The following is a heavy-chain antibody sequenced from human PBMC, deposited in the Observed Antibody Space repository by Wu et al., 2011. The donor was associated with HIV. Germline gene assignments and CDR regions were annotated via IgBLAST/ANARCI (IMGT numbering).Heavy chain of an antibody. CDR3: ARDFGGDEDS. Sequence: EWMGRSHPYLWYSKLRTEIQGRVTITADKSTATAYMELSSLRSEDTAVYYCARDFGGDEDSWGQGTLVTVSS. CDR2: SHPYLWYS. J-gene: IGHJ4*02. V-gene: IGHV1-69*06. D-gene: IGHD2-21*01.